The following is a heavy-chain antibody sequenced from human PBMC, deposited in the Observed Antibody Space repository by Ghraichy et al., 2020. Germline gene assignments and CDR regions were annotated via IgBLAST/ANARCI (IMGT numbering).Heavy chain of an antibody. CDR2: ISGSGGST. V-gene: IGHV3-23*01. CDR3: AKSSSPVATSGGDY. CDR1: GFTFSSHA. J-gene: IGHJ4*02. Sequence: GGSLRLSCAGSGFTFSSHAMTWVRQAPGKGLEWVSAISGSGGSTYYADSVRGRFTISRDNSKNTLFLQMSSLRVDDTAVYYCAKSSSPVATSGGDYWGQGTLVNVSP. D-gene: IGHD5-12*01.